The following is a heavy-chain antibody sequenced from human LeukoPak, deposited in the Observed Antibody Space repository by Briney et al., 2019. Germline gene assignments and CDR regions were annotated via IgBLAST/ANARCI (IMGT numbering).Heavy chain of an antibody. J-gene: IGHJ4*02. Sequence: PGGSLRLSCAASGFTFDDYGMHWVRHAPGKGLQWVSYISWKSDSIGYADSVKGRLTISRDNAKNSLYLQMNSLRPEDTAVYYCAKVRHSGYDLGYFDYWGQGNLVTVSS. D-gene: IGHD5-12*01. CDR1: GFTFDDYG. CDR2: ISWKSDSI. CDR3: AKVRHSGYDLGYFDY. V-gene: IGHV3-9*01.